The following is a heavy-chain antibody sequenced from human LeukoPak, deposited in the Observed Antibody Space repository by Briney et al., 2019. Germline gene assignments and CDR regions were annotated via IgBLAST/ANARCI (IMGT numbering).Heavy chain of an antibody. CDR2: IGTAGDT. V-gene: IGHV3-13*01. CDR3: AKMRRTGTTTLYDY. CDR1: GFTFSSYD. Sequence: GGSLRLSCAASGFTFSSYDMHWVRQATGKGLEWVSAIGTAGDTYYPGSVKGRFTISRENAKNSSYLQMNSLRAEDTAVYYCAKMRRTGTTTLYDYWGQGTLVTVSS. D-gene: IGHD1-1*01. J-gene: IGHJ4*02.